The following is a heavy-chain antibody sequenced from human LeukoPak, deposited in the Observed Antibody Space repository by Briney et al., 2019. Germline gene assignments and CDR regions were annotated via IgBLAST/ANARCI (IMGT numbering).Heavy chain of an antibody. D-gene: IGHD6-19*01. CDR1: GYTFTSYG. V-gene: IGHV1-18*01. Sequence: ASVKVSRKASGYTFTSYGISWVRQAPGQGLEWLGWISAYNGNTNYAQKLQGRVTMTTDTSTSTAYMELRSLRSDDTAVYYCARDSSSGWYGRRFDPWGQGTLVTVSS. CDR3: ARDSSSGWYGRRFDP. J-gene: IGHJ5*02. CDR2: ISAYNGNT.